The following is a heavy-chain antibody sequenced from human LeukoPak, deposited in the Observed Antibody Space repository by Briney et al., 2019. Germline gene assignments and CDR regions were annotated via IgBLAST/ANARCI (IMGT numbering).Heavy chain of an antibody. V-gene: IGHV3-21*01. CDR3: AFPGGDYGGNSFGC. D-gene: IGHD4-23*01. J-gene: IGHJ4*02. CDR2: ISSSSSYI. CDR1: GFTFSSYS. Sequence: PGGSLRLSCAASGFTFSSYSMNWVRQAPGKGLEWVSSISSSSSYIYYADSVKGRFTISRDNAKNSLYLQMNSLRAEDTAVYYCAFPGGDYGGNSFGCWGQGTLVTVSS.